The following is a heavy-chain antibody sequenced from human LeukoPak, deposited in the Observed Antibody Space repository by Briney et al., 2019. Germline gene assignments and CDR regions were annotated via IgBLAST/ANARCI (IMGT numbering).Heavy chain of an antibody. CDR1: GGSFSGYY. CDR3: ARGGIAAAEPDY. D-gene: IGHD6-13*01. J-gene: IGHJ4*02. V-gene: IGHV4-34*01. Sequence: KPSETLSLTCAVYGGSFSGYYWIWIRQPPGKGLEWIGEINHSGSTNYNPSLKSRVTISVDTSKNQFSLKLSSVTAADTAVYYCARGGIAAAEPDYWGQGTLVTVSS. CDR2: INHSGST.